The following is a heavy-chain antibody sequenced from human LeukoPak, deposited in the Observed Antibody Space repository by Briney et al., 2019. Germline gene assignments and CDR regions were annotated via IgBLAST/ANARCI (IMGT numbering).Heavy chain of an antibody. CDR3: AKLAELVVTNNWFDP. CDR1: GFTFSSYA. CDR2: IRYDGTNT. D-gene: IGHD2-15*01. J-gene: IGHJ5*02. Sequence: GGSLRLSCTASGFTFSSYAMHWVRKAPGKGLEWLAFIRYDGTNTHYADSVKGRFTISRDNSENTLYLQMNTLTIEDTAVYYCAKLAELVVTNNWFDPWGQGTLVTVSS. V-gene: IGHV3-30*02.